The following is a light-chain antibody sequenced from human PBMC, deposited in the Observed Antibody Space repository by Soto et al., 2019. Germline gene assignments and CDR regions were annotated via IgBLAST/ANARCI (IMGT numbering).Light chain of an antibody. V-gene: IGKV3-20*01. J-gene: IGKJ1*01. CDR2: DAS. Sequence: ENVVTQSPGTLSLSPGERATLSCRASQSVSTYLAWYQQKPGQAPRLLIYDASSRITGIPDRFSGSGAGTDFTLTINRLEPEDFSVYYCQEYGSPPRTFGQGTKVDIK. CDR3: QEYGSPPRT. CDR1: QSVSTY.